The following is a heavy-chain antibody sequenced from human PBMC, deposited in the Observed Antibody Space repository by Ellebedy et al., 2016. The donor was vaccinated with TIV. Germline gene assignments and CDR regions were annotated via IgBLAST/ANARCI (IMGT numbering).Heavy chain of an antibody. CDR3: ARDWGGGSGEDYFDY. Sequence: SETLSLTXNVSGYSISSGYSWGWIRQPPGGGLEWIESLQHSGWTYSNPSLKSRVTTSVNTSKNQFSLKLTSVTAADTAVYYCARDWGGGSGEDYFDYWGQGILVTVSS. V-gene: IGHV4-38-2*02. CDR2: LQHSGWT. D-gene: IGHD3-10*01. J-gene: IGHJ4*02. CDR1: GYSISSGYS.